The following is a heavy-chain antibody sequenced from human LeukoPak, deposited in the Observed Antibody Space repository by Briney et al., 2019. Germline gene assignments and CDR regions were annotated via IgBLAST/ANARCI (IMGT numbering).Heavy chain of an antibody. D-gene: IGHD5-12*01. Sequence: SETLSLTCSVSGGSVSSYYWTWIRQPPGKGLEWIGYIYYTGSTNYNPSLKSRVTISLDTSKNQFSLKLSSVTAADTAVYYCRRAQYGYAFDYWGQGALVTVSS. CDR3: RRAQYGYAFDY. CDR2: IYYTGST. V-gene: IGHV4-59*02. CDR1: GGSVSSYY. J-gene: IGHJ4*02.